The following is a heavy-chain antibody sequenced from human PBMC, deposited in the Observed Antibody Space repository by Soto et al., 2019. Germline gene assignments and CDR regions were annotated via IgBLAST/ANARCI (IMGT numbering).Heavy chain of an antibody. Sequence: SETLSLTCAVYGGSFSGYYWSWIRQPPGKGLEWIGEINHSGSTNYNPSLKSRVTISVDTSKNQFSLKLSSVTAADTAVYYCARGGLEYIPVLRYFDWLSREYFQHWGQGTLVTVSS. CDR2: INHSGST. D-gene: IGHD3-9*01. CDR3: ARGGLEYIPVLRYFDWLSREYFQH. CDR1: GGSFSGYY. J-gene: IGHJ1*01. V-gene: IGHV4-34*01.